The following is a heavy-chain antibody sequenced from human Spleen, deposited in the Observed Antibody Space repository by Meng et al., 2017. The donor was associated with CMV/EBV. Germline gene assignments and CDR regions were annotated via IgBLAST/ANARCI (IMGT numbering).Heavy chain of an antibody. J-gene: IGHJ4*02. CDR3: ARLGRGFDY. V-gene: IGHV3-53*01. D-gene: IGHD1-26*01. CDR2: AYKGGST. CDR1: GFTVSNNY. Sequence: GGSLRLSCEASGFTVSNNYINWVRQAPGKGLEWVSIAYKGGSTFYADSVKGRFTISRDNSKNTLYLQMNSLRAEDTAVYYCARLGRGFDYWGQGTVVTVSS.